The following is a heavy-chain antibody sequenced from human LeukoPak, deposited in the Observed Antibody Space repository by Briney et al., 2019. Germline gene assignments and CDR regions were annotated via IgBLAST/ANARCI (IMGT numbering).Heavy chain of an antibody. J-gene: IGHJ4*02. CDR3: ARVLKGDSPFDY. Sequence: GASVKVSCKASGYTFTGYYMHWVRQAPGQGLEWMGWINPNSGGTNYAQKFQGRVTMTRHTSISTAYMELSRLRSDDTAVYYCARVLKGDSPFDYWGQGTLVTVSS. CDR2: INPNSGGT. D-gene: IGHD2-21*02. CDR1: GYTFTGYY. V-gene: IGHV1-2*02.